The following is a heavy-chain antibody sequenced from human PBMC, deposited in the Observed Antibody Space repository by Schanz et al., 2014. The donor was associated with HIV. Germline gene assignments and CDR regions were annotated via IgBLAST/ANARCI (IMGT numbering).Heavy chain of an antibody. V-gene: IGHV3-23*01. D-gene: IGHD3-22*01. Sequence: EVQLLESGGGLEQPGGSLRLSCAASGFNFNNYGMTWVRQAPGKGLEWVSSISESGGRTYYADSVNGRFTISRDNSKNTLYLQMTTLRIDDTAVYYCAKPEYDSRGNSQSHFDYWGQGTLVTVSS. J-gene: IGHJ4*02. CDR2: ISESGGRT. CDR1: GFNFNNYG. CDR3: AKPEYDSRGNSQSHFDY.